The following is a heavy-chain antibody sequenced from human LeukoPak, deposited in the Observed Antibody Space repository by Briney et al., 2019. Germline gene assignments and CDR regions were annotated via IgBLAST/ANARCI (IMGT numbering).Heavy chain of an antibody. CDR3: ARGIRITMIVVVISNWFHP. V-gene: IGHV4-34*01. J-gene: IGHJ5*02. CDR2: INHSGSA. D-gene: IGHD3-22*01. CDR1: GGSFSGYY. Sequence: SETLSLTCAVYGGSFSGYYWSWIRQPPGKGLEWIGEINHSGSANYNPSLKSRVTISVDTSKNQFSLKLSSVTAADTAVYYCARGIRITMIVVVISNWFHPWGQGTLVTVSS.